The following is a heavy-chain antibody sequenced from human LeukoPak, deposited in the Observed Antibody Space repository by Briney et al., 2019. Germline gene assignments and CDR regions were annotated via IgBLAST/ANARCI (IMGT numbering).Heavy chain of an antibody. CDR2: IYYSGST. V-gene: IGHV4-31*03. CDR1: GGSISSGGYY. Sequence: SETLSLTCTVSGGSISSGGYYWSWIRQHPGKGLEWIGYIYYSGSTYYNPSLKSRVTISVDTSKNQFSLKLSSVTAADTAVYYCARAYGGNGEGVWFDYWGQGTLVTVSS. CDR3: ARAYGGNGEGVWFDY. J-gene: IGHJ4*02. D-gene: IGHD4-23*01.